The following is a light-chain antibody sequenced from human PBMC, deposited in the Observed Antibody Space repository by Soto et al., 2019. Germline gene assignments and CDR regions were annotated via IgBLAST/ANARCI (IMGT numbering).Light chain of an antibody. CDR3: QQYGSSPLT. J-gene: IGKJ4*01. CDR2: GAS. Sequence: ETVLTQSPGTLSLSPGEGATLSCRASQTVKNDYLAWYQQRRGLPPRLLIFGASGRATGIPDRFSGSGSGTDITLTITRLEPEDFAVYYCQQYGSSPLTLGGGTKVETK. CDR1: QTVKNDY. V-gene: IGKV3-20*01.